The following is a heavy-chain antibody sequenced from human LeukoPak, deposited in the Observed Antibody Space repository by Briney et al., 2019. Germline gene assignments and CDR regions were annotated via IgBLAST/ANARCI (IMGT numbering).Heavy chain of an antibody. D-gene: IGHD6-13*01. J-gene: IGHJ5*02. Sequence: SGPTLVKPTQTLTLTCTFSGFSLSTSGVGVGWNRKPPGKALEWLALIYWDDDKRYSPSLKSRLTITKDTSKNQVVLTMTNMDPVDTATYHCAHGSIAAAGTKTNWFDPWGQGTLVTVSS. CDR2: IYWDDDK. CDR1: GFSLSTSGVG. V-gene: IGHV2-5*02. CDR3: AHGSIAAAGTKTNWFDP.